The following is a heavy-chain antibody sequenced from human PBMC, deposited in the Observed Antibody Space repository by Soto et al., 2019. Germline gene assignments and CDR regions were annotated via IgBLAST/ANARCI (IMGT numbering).Heavy chain of an antibody. D-gene: IGHD6-13*01. Sequence: PGGSLRLSCTASGFTFGDYAMSWFRQAPGKGLEWVGFIRSKAYGGTTEYAASVKGRFTISRDDSKSIAYLQMNSLKTEDTAVYYCTRDPVGSIAAADNYYGMDVWGQGTTVTVSS. CDR2: IRSKAYGGTT. CDR3: TRDPVGSIAAADNYYGMDV. CDR1: GFTFGDYA. J-gene: IGHJ6*02. V-gene: IGHV3-49*03.